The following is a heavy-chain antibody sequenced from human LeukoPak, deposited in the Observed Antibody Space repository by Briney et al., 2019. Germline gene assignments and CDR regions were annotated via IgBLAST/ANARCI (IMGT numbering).Heavy chain of an antibody. CDR3: ARVRHYYGSGSYYRFDP. CDR2: ISVYNGNT. Sequence: GASVKVSCKASGYTSTNYGISWVRQAPGQGLEWMGWISVYNGNTNYAQRLQGRVTMTTDTSTSTAYMELRSLRSDDTAVYYCARVRHYYGSGSYYRFDPWGQGTLVTVSS. CDR1: GYTSTNYG. V-gene: IGHV1-18*04. J-gene: IGHJ5*02. D-gene: IGHD3-10*01.